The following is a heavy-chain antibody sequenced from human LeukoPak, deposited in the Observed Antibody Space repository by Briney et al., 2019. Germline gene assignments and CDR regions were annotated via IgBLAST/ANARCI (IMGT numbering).Heavy chain of an antibody. CDR3: ASRDKGYYYGMDV. J-gene: IGHJ6*02. CDR2: IYSGGST. CDR1: GFTVSSSY. D-gene: IGHD5-24*01. V-gene: IGHV3-66*01. Sequence: PGGSLRLSCAASGFTVSSSYMSWVRQAPGKGLEWVSLIYSGGSTYYADSVKGRFTISRDNSKNTLYLQMNSLRAEDTAVYYCASRDKGYYYGMDVWGQGTTVTVSS.